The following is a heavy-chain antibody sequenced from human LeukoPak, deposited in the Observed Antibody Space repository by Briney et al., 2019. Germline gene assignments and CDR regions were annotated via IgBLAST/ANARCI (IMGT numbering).Heavy chain of an antibody. CDR1: GDSISKYY. J-gene: IGHJ4*02. CDR3: ARDGPSGYSYGPHFDY. V-gene: IGHV4-34*01. Sequence: SETLSLTCIVSGDSISKYYWSWIRQPPGKGLEWIGEINHSGSTNYNPSLKSRVTISVDRSKNQFSLKLSSVTAADTAVYYCARDGPSGYSYGPHFDYWGQGTLVTVSS. CDR2: INHSGST. D-gene: IGHD5-18*01.